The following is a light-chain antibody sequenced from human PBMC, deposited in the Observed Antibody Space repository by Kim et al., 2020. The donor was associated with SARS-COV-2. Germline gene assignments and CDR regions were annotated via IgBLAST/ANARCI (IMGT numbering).Light chain of an antibody. J-gene: IGKJ4*01. CDR3: QKYNSASLT. CDR2: ASS. Sequence: ASVGDRVTITCRASQGISNYLAWYQQKPGKVPKLLIYASSTLQSGVPSRFSGSGFGTDFTLTISSLQPEDVATYYCQKYNSASLTFGGGTKVDIK. CDR1: QGISNY. V-gene: IGKV1-27*01.